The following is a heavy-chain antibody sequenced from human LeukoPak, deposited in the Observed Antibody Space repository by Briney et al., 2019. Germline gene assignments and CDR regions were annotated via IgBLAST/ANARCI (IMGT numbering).Heavy chain of an antibody. CDR2: IVVGSGNT. CDR3: AAEDSGSYFFNY. J-gene: IGHJ4*02. Sequence: RASVKVSXKASGFTFTSSAMQWVRQARGQRLEWIGWIVVGSGNTNYAQKFQERVTITRDMSTSTAYMELSSLRSEDTAVYYCAAEDSGSYFFNYWGQGTLVTVSS. V-gene: IGHV1-58*02. CDR1: GFTFTSSA. D-gene: IGHD1-26*01.